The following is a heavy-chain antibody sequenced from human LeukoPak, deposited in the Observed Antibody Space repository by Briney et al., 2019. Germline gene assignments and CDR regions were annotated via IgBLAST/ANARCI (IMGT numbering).Heavy chain of an antibody. CDR3: ARVKGWVNYDILTGYYLERGFDY. CDR1: GYTFTSYD. Sequence: ASVKVSCKASGYTFTSYDINWVRQATGQGLEWMGWMNPNSGNTGYAQKFQGRVTMTRNTSISTAYMELSSLRSEDTAVYYCARVKGWVNYDILTGYYLERGFDYWGQGTLVTVSS. V-gene: IGHV1-8*01. J-gene: IGHJ4*02. D-gene: IGHD3-9*01. CDR2: MNPNSGNT.